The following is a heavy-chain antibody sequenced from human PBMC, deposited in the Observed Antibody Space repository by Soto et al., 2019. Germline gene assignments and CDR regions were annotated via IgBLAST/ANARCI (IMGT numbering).Heavy chain of an antibody. V-gene: IGHV4-39*01. Sequence: XTLSLPCTVSGGSVLGSSYYWGWIRQPPGKGMEWIGSKYYTGTTYYSPSLKSRVTVSFDTSKNQVSLRLTSVNAADTAVYFCSRGSFYFENSGYYYDDWGQGALVTVSS. CDR3: SRGSFYFENSGYYYDD. J-gene: IGHJ4*02. CDR1: GGSVLGSSYY. CDR2: KYYTGTT. D-gene: IGHD3-22*01.